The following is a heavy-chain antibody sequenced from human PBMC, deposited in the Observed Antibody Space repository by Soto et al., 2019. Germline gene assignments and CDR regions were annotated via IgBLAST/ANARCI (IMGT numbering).Heavy chain of an antibody. CDR2: IYHSGST. CDR1: GGSISSSNW. J-gene: IGHJ4*02. D-gene: IGHD3-9*01. V-gene: IGHV4-4*02. CDR3: ARGGNYVILPGFPYYFDY. Sequence: SETLSLTCAVSGGSISSSNWWSWVRQPPGKGLEWIGEIYHSGSTNYNPSLKSRVTISVDKSKNQFSLKLSSVTAADTAVYYCARGGNYVILPGFPYYFDYWGQGTLVTVSS.